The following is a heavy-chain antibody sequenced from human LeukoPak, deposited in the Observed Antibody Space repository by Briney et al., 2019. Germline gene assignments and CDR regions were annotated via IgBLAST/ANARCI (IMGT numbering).Heavy chain of an antibody. J-gene: IGHJ4*02. CDR1: GFTFSSYG. Sequence: PGGSLRLSCAASGFTFSSYGMHWVRQAPGKGLVWVSRISRGGSTTNYADSVKGRFTISRDNAKNTLNLQMNSLRAEDTAVYYCARDKKSGESSEIDYWGQGTLVTVSS. CDR3: ARDKKSGESSEIDY. V-gene: IGHV3-74*01. D-gene: IGHD3-10*01. CDR2: ISRGGSTT.